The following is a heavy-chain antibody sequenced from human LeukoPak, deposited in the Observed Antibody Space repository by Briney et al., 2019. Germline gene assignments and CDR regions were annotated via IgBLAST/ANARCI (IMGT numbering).Heavy chain of an antibody. Sequence: PGGSLRLSCAASGFTFSSYAMLWVRQAPGKGLEWVAVISYDGSNKYYADSVKGRFTISRDNSKNTLYLQMNSLRAEDTAVYYCARDPRSPYYYDSSGYYARNSVAFDIWGQGTMVTVSS. CDR2: ISYDGSNK. CDR3: ARDPRSPYYYDSSGYYARNSVAFDI. V-gene: IGHV3-30-3*01. J-gene: IGHJ3*02. D-gene: IGHD3-22*01. CDR1: GFTFSSYA.